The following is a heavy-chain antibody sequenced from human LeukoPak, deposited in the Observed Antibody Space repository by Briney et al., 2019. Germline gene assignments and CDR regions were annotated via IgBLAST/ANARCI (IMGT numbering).Heavy chain of an antibody. V-gene: IGHV1-8*01. CDR2: MNPNSGNT. J-gene: IGHJ6*02. Sequence: GASVKVSRKASGYTFTSYDINWVRQATGQGLEWMGWMNPNSGNTGYAQKFQGRVTMTRNTSISTAYMELSSLRSEDTAVYYCARGFNSGYDMRDDPHYYYYGMDVWGQGTTVTVSS. CDR1: GYTFTSYD. D-gene: IGHD5-12*01. CDR3: ARGFNSGYDMRDDPHYYYYGMDV.